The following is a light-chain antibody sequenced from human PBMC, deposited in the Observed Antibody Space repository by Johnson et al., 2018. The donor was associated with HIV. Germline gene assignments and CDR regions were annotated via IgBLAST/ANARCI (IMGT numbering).Light chain of an antibody. CDR1: SSNIGNNY. J-gene: IGLJ1*01. CDR3: GTWDSSLRAGRV. CDR2: DNN. Sequence: HSVLTQPPSVSAAPGQKVTISCSGSSSNIGNNYVSWYQQLPGTAPKLLIYDNNKRPSGIPDRFSGSKSGTSATLGITGLQTGGEGDYYCGTWDSSLRAGRVFGTGTKVTVL. V-gene: IGLV1-51*01.